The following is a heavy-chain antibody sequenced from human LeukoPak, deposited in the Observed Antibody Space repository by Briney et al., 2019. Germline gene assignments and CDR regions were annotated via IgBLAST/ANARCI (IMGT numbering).Heavy chain of an antibody. CDR3: ARRASSTSLLDAFDI. Sequence: GGSLRLSCAASGFTFSTYGIHWVRQAPGKGLEWVAFIRFDGSDKYYADSMKGRFTISRDNSKNTLYLQMNSLRAEDTAVYYCARRASSTSLLDAFDIWGQGTMVTVSS. CDR2: IRFDGSDK. CDR1: GFTFSTYG. V-gene: IGHV3-30*02. D-gene: IGHD2-2*01. J-gene: IGHJ3*02.